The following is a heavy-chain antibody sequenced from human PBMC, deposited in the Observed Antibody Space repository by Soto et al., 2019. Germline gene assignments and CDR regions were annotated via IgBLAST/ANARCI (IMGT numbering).Heavy chain of an antibody. CDR3: ASNYLYYYGSGNTNYYAMDV. D-gene: IGHD3-10*01. CDR1: GYTFTSYG. V-gene: IGHV1-18*01. J-gene: IGHJ6*02. CDR2: ISAYNGNT. Sequence: QVQLVQSGAEVKKPGASVKVSCKASGYTFTSYGISWVRQAPGQGLEWMGWISAYNGNTNYAQKLQGRVTMTTDTATSTAYMEMRSLRSDDTAVYYCASNYLYYYGSGNTNYYAMDVWGQGTTVTVSS.